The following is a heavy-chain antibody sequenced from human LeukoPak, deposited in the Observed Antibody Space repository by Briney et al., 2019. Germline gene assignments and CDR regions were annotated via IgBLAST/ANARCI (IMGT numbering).Heavy chain of an antibody. D-gene: IGHD5-24*01. J-gene: IGHJ6*03. CDR1: GFTFSDYY. CDR2: ISSSGSTI. V-gene: IGHV3-11*04. Sequence: GGSLRLSCAASGFTFSDYYMSWIRQAPGKGLEWVSYISSSGSTIYYADSVKGRFTISRDNAKNSLYLQMNSLRAEDTAVYYCAREGKDGYNWSYYYYYMDVWGKGTAVTVSS. CDR3: AREGKDGYNWSYYYYYMDV.